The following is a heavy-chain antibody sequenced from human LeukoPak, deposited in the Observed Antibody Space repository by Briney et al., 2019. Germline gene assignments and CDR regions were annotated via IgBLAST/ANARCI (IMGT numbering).Heavy chain of an antibody. CDR1: GYTFTNYD. CDR2: MNPNSGNT. CDR3: ASHIVLMVYVYGMDV. Sequence: ASVKVSCKASGYTFTNYDINWVRRATGQGLEWMGWMNPNSGNTGYAQKFQGRVTITADESTSTAYMELSSLRSEDTAVYYCASHIVLMVYVYGMDVWGQGTTVTVSS. J-gene: IGHJ6*02. D-gene: IGHD2-8*01. V-gene: IGHV1-8*01.